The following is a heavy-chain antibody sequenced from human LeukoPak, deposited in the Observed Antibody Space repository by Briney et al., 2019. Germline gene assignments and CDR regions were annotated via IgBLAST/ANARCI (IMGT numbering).Heavy chain of an antibody. D-gene: IGHD2-8*01. V-gene: IGHV3-48*03. CDR3: AKDHSPFCTNGVCRGSDY. J-gene: IGHJ4*02. Sequence: GGSLRLSCAASGFTFSSYEMNWVRQAPGKGLEWVSYISSSGSTIYYADSVKGRFTISRDNAKNSLYLQMNSLRAEDTAVYYCAKDHSPFCTNGVCRGSDYWGQGTLVTVSS. CDR2: ISSSGSTI. CDR1: GFTFSSYE.